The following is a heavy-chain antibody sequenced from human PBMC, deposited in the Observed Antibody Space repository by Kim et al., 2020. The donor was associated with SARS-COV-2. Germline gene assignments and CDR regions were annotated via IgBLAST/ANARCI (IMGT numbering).Heavy chain of an antibody. CDR2: IIPIFGTA. CDR1: GGTFSSYA. Sequence: SVKVSCKASGGTFSSYAISWVRQAPGQGLEWMGGIIPIFGTANYAQKFQGRVTITADESTSTAYMELSSLRSEDTAVYYCARQPFSRSLVVPAAKGSHHYYYGMDVWGQGTTVTVSS. D-gene: IGHD2-2*01. CDR3: ARQPFSRSLVVPAAKGSHHYYYGMDV. J-gene: IGHJ6*02. V-gene: IGHV1-69*13.